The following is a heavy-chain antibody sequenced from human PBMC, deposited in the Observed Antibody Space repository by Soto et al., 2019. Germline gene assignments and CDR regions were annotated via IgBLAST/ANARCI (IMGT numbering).Heavy chain of an antibody. D-gene: IGHD3-3*01. J-gene: IGHJ4*02. CDR2: IYYSGSA. CDR3: ARVYYDFWSGYYIDY. V-gene: IGHV4-39*01. CDR1: GGSISSSDYY. Sequence: SETLSLTCTVSGGSISSSDYYWGWIRQPPGKGLEWIGNIYYSGSASYNPSLKSRVTISADTSKNQVSLKLSSVTAADTAVYYCARVYYDFWSGYYIDYWGQGTLVTVSS.